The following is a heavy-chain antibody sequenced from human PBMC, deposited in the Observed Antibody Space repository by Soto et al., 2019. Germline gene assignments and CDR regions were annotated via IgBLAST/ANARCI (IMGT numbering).Heavy chain of an antibody. Sequence: QVQLVQSGAEVKKPGSSVKVSCKASGGTFSSYTISWVRQAPGQGLEWMGRIIPILGIANYAQKFQGRVTITADKSTSTAYMELSSLRSEDTAVYYCAREAPYSSSSGGFEDYWGQGTLVTVSS. CDR3: AREAPYSSSSGGFEDY. V-gene: IGHV1-69*08. D-gene: IGHD6-6*01. CDR1: GGTFSSYT. J-gene: IGHJ4*02. CDR2: IIPILGIA.